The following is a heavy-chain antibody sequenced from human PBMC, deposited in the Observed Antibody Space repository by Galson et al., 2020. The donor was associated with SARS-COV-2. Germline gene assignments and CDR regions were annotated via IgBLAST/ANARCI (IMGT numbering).Heavy chain of an antibody. J-gene: IGHJ4*02. CDR2: IYYTGST. CDR1: GGSISNGDYY. Sequence: SETLSLTCTVSGGSISNGDYYWSWIRQPPGKGLEWIGYIYYTGSTYYNPSLKSPVIISVDTSKNQFSLRLSSVSAADTAVYFCAKYLTYCSGDCSPYYFDSWGQGTLVTVSS. D-gene: IGHD2-21*02. V-gene: IGHV4-30-4*01. CDR3: AKYLTYCSGDCSPYYFDS.